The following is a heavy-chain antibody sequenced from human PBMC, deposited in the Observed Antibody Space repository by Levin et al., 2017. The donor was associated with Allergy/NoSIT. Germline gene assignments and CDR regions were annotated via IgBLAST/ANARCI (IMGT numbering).Heavy chain of an antibody. CDR3: AKSGDYPDYGDYVFTDY. J-gene: IGHJ4*02. CDR1: GFTFSSSA. D-gene: IGHD4-17*01. Sequence: LSLTCAASGFTFSSSAMSWVRQAPGKGLEWVSAISGSGGSTYYADSVKGRFTISRDNSKNTLYLQMNSLRAEDTAVYYCAKSGDYPDYGDYVFTDYWGQGTLVTVSS. V-gene: IGHV3-23*01. CDR2: ISGSGGST.